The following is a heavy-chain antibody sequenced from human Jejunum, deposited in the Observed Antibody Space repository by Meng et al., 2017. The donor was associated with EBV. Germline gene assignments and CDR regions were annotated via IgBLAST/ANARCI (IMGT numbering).Heavy chain of an antibody. CDR3: ARKAVPGTFARPKFDY. CDR2: IIHSGST. D-gene: IGHD6-19*01. J-gene: IGHJ4*02. Sequence: QGRLQPWGAGLLTPSETLSLTCAVNGGSFNYYYWTWIRQPPGKGLEWIGEIIHSGSTNYDPSLKSRVTISVDRSKNQFSLKLTSVTAADTAVYYCARKAVPGTFARPKFDYWGQGTLVTVSS. V-gene: IGHV4-34*12. CDR1: GGSFNYYY.